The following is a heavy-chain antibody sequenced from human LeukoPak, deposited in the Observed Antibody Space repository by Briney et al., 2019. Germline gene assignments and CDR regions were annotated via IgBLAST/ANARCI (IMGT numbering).Heavy chain of an antibody. CDR3: ARALTTLTYEGY. V-gene: IGHV3-7*01. Sequence: PGGSLRLSCVASGFTFNIHWMTWVRQAPGKGLEWVATIKPDGNDKFLVDSVKGRFTVSRDNAKDSLYLQMNSLRAEDTAVYYCARALTTLTYEGYWGQGTLVTVSS. CDR2: IKPDGNDK. J-gene: IGHJ4*02. D-gene: IGHD1-1*01. CDR1: GFTFNIHW.